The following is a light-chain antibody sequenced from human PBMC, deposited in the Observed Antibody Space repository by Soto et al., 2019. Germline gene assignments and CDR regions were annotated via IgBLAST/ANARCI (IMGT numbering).Light chain of an antibody. CDR2: DAS. J-gene: IGKJ4*01. CDR1: QDISNY. CDR3: QQSDTLPLT. V-gene: IGKV1-33*01. Sequence: DIQMTQSPSSLSASVGDRVTITCQASQDISNYLNWYQQKPGKAPKLLIYDASNLETGVPSRFSGSGSGTDFTFTISSLQAEDIATYYCQQSDTLPLTFGGGTKVEIK.